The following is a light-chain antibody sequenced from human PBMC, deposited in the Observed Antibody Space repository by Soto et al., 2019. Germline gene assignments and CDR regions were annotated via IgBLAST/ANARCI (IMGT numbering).Light chain of an antibody. V-gene: IGKV1-39*01. Sequence: DIQMTQSPSSLSASVGDRVTITCRASQSISSYLNWYQQKPRKAPKLLIYAASNLQGGVPSRFSGSGSGTDFTLTISSLQPEDFATYYCQQSYSTPPIFGPGTKVDIK. J-gene: IGKJ3*01. CDR1: QSISSY. CDR3: QQSYSTPPI. CDR2: AAS.